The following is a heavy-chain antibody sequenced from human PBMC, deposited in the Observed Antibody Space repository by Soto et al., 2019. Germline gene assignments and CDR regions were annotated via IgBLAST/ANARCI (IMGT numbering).Heavy chain of an antibody. CDR3: AKVLLWGSGSSRYMDV. CDR1: GFTFSSYA. Sequence: EVQLLESGGGLEQPGGSLRLSCVASGFTFSSYAMSWVRQAPGKWLEWVSGISGSNDNIHYADCVKGRFTISRDNSKNTLYLQISSLRAEDTAVYYCAKVLLWGSGSSRYMDVWFKGTTVTVSS. V-gene: IGHV3-23*01. CDR2: ISGSNDNI. D-gene: IGHD7-27*01. J-gene: IGHJ6*03.